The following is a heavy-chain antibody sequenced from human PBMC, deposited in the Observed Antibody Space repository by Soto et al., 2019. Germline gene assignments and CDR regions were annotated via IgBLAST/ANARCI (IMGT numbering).Heavy chain of an antibody. Sequence: QVQLQQWGAGLLKPSETLSLTCAVYGGSFSGYYWSWIRQPPGKGLEWIGEIHHSGSTNYNPSLKSRVTISVDTSKNQFSLKLSSVTAADTAVYYCARGPRFGELVIWGQGTLVTVSS. CDR1: GGSFSGYY. D-gene: IGHD3-10*01. V-gene: IGHV4-34*01. CDR2: IHHSGST. J-gene: IGHJ4*02. CDR3: ARGPRFGELVI.